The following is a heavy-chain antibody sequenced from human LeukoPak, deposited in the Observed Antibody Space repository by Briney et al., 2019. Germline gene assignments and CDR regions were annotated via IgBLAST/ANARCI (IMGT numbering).Heavy chain of an antibody. CDR1: GYSISSGYY. D-gene: IGHD6-19*01. J-gene: IGHJ4*02. V-gene: IGHV4-38-2*02. CDR2: IYHSGSS. Sequence: PETLSLTCAVSGYSISSGYYWGWIRQPPGKGLEWIGSIYHSGSSYYNPSLKSRVTISVDTSKNQFSLKLSSVTAADTAVYYCARDLIAVAGTEWYYWGQGTLVTVSP. CDR3: ARDLIAVAGTEWYY.